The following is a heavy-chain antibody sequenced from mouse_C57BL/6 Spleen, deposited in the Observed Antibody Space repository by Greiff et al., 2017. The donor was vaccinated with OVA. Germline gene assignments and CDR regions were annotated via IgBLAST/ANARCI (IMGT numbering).Heavy chain of an antibody. CDR2: IYPGDGDT. CDR1: GYAFSSSW. J-gene: IGHJ4*01. D-gene: IGHD2-1*01. CDR3: TNYGNSSMDY. V-gene: IGHV1-82*01. Sequence: QVQLQQSGPELVKPGASVKISCKASGYAFSSSWMNWVKQRPGKGLEWIGRIYPGDGDTNYNGKFKGKATLTADKSSSTAYLQLSSLTSEDTAVYYCTNYGNSSMDYWGQGTSVTVSS.